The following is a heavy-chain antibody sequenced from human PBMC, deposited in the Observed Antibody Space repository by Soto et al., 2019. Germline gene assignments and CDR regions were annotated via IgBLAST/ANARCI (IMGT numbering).Heavy chain of an antibody. J-gene: IGHJ4*02. V-gene: IGHV4-31*03. CDR3: ARYGSGTYYPTTFDY. CDR1: GGSISSASYY. D-gene: IGHD3-10*01. Sequence: QVQLQESGPGLVKPSQTLSLTCTVSGGSISSASYYWSWIRQHPGKGLEWIGYIYYSGSTYYNPSLKSRVTXSXXXSXNQFSLKLSSVTAADTAVYYCARYGSGTYYPTTFDYWGQGTLVTVSS. CDR2: IYYSGST.